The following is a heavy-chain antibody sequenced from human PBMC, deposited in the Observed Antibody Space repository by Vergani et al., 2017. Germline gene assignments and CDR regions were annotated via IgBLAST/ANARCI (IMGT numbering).Heavy chain of an antibody. V-gene: IGHV3-30-3*01. CDR1: GFTFSSYA. CDR3: ARGDTMVRGPRFYP. Sequence: QVQLVESGGGVVQPGRSLRLSCAASGFTFSSYAMHWVRQAPGKGLEWVAVISYNGSNKYYADSGKGRFTISRDNSKNTLYLQMNRLSAEDTAVYYCARGDTMVRGPRFYPWGQGTLVTVSS. CDR2: ISYNGSNK. J-gene: IGHJ5*02. D-gene: IGHD3-10*01.